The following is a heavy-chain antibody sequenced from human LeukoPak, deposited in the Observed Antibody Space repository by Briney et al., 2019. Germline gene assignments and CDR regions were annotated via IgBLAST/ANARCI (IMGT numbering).Heavy chain of an antibody. V-gene: IGHV3-30*04. CDR2: ISYDGSNK. D-gene: IGHD3-3*01. Sequence: GGSLRLSCAASGFTFSSYAMHWVRQAPGKGLEWVSVISYDGSNKYYADSVKGRFTISRDNSKNTLYLQMNSLRAEETAVYYCARGGLFLTLLDYWGQGTMVTVSS. CDR1: GFTFSSYA. J-gene: IGHJ4*02. CDR3: ARGGLFLTLLDY.